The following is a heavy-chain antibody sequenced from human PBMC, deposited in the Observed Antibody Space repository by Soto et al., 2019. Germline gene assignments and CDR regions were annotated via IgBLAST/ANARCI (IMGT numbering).Heavy chain of an antibody. CDR2: IKFDGTTT. V-gene: IGHV3-74*01. CDR1: GFGFNTYW. Sequence: EEHLVESGGNLVQSGGSLRLSCAASGFGFNTYWMHWVRQAPGKGLLWVSCIKFDGTTTYYADSVKGRFTISRDDAKNTLYLQMNGLRVDDTAVYYCARGAKNIYAMDVWGQGTTVTVSS. D-gene: IGHD3-16*01. J-gene: IGHJ6*02. CDR3: ARGAKNIYAMDV.